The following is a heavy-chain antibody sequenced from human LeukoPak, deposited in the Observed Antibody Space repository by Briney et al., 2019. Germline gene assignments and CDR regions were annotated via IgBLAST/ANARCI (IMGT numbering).Heavy chain of an antibody. V-gene: IGHV3-53*01. J-gene: IGHJ6*04. D-gene: IGHD3-10*02. CDR3: AELGITMIGGV. CDR2: IYSGTI. Sequence: GGSLRLSCTVSGFTVSSNSMSWVRQAPGKGLEWVSFIYSGTIHYSDSVKGRFTISRDNAKNSLYLQMNSLRAEDTAVYYCAELGITMIGGVWGKGTTVTISS. CDR1: GFTVSSNS.